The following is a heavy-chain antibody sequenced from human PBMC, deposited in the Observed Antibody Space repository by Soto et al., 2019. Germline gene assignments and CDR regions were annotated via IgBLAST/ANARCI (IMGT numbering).Heavy chain of an antibody. CDR2: IYRGGDT. Sequence: EVQLEESGGGLVQPGGSLRLSCAASGLTVSDNYIRWVRHAPGKGLEWVSVIYRGGDTYYADSVKGRFTISRDNSKNTVYLQMNSLRDEDTAVYYCASCHWNGPNDYWGQGTLVTDSS. CDR3: ASCHWNGPNDY. D-gene: IGHD1-1*01. J-gene: IGHJ4*02. CDR1: GLTVSDNY. V-gene: IGHV3-66*01.